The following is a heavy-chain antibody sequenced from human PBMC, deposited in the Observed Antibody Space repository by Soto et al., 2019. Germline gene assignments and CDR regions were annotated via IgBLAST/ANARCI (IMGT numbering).Heavy chain of an antibody. CDR2: ISSSSSTI. J-gene: IGHJ3*02. V-gene: IGHV3-48*01. Sequence: EVQLVESGGGLVQPGGSLRLSCAASGFTFSSYSMNWVRQAPGKGLEWVSYISSSSSTIYYADSVKGRFTISRDNAKNSLYLQMNSLRAEDTAVYYCAIASTRYSSGWTDAFDIWGQGTMVTVSS. D-gene: IGHD6-19*01. CDR3: AIASTRYSSGWTDAFDI. CDR1: GFTFSSYS.